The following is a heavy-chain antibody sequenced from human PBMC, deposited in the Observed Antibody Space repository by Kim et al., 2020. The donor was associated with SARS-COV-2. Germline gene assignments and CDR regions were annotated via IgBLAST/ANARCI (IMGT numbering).Heavy chain of an antibody. CDR2: ISYDGSNK. CDR1: GFTFSSYA. V-gene: IGHV3-30*04. Sequence: GGSLRLSCAASGFTFSSYAMHWVRQAPGKGLEWVAVISYDGSNKYYADSVKGRFTISRDNSKNTLYLQMNSLRAEDTAVYYCAREGFGEDDISHDGYFDYWGQGTLVTVSS. CDR3: AREGFGEDDISHDGYFDY. D-gene: IGHD3-10*01. J-gene: IGHJ4*02.